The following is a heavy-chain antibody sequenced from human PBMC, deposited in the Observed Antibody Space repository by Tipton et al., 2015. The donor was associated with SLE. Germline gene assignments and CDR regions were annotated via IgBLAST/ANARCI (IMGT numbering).Heavy chain of an antibody. J-gene: IGHJ4*02. CDR3: ARDEEQRLVLFDY. D-gene: IGHD6-19*01. CDR2: ISAYNGNT. V-gene: IGHV1-18*01. CDR1: GGTFSSYA. Sequence: QSGAEVKKPGSSVKVSCKASGGTFSSYAISWVRQAPGQGLEWMGWISAYNGNTNYAQKLQGRVTMTTDTSTSTAYMGLRRLRSDDTAVYYCARDEEQRLVLFDYWGQGTLVTVSS.